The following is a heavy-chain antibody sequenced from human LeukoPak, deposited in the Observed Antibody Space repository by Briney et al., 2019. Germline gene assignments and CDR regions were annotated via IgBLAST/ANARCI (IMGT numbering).Heavy chain of an antibody. V-gene: IGHV1-69*01. CDR2: IIPIFGTA. Sequence: SVKVSCKASGGTFSSYAISWVRQAPGQGLEWMGGIIPIFGTANYAQKFQGRVTITADESTSTAYMELSSLRSEDTAVYYCARDPGRYDAFDIWGQGTMVTVSS. CDR1: GGTFSSYA. J-gene: IGHJ3*02. CDR3: ARDPGRYDAFDI.